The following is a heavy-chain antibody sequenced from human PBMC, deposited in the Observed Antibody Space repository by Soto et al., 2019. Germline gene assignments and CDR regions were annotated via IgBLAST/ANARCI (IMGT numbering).Heavy chain of an antibody. CDR1: VWNDSTFR. D-gene: IGHD6-13*01. V-gene: IGHV5-10-1*01. CDR2: IDPRDSYV. J-gene: IGHJ5*01. Sequence: SLQSSDERLVWNDSTFRWTSLRQNPTKGLEWMGRIDPRDSYVNYSPSFQGHVTISLDKSISTAYLQWGSLKASDTAMYYCARLVCSTTTCSSGFASWRQGTLVTVSS. CDR3: ARLVCSTTTCSSGFAS.